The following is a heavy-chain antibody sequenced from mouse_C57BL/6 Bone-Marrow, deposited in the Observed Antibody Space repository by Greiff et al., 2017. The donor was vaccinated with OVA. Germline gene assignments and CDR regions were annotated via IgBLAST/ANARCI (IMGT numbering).Heavy chain of an antibody. CDR3: ARDGYDDYFDY. CDR1: GYSITSGYY. Sequence: EVQLQESGPGLVKPSQSLSLTCSVTGYSITSGYYWNWIRQYPGNKLEWMGYISYDGSNNYNPSLKNRISITLDTSKNQFFLKLNSVTTEDTATYYCARDGYDDYFDYWGQGTTLTVSS. J-gene: IGHJ2*01. V-gene: IGHV3-6*01. CDR2: ISYDGSN. D-gene: IGHD2-2*01.